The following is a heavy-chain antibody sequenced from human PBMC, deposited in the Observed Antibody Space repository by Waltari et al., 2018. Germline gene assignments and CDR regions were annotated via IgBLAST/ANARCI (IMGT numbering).Heavy chain of an antibody. V-gene: IGHV5-10-1*03. D-gene: IGHD6-19*01. Sequence: VQLVQSGAEIKKPGESLRISCQGSGYTFTNHWNTWVRQMPGKGLEWMGRFDPSGTYTNYSPSFQGHVTVSADKSISTAYLQWSSLKASDTAIYYCARHAFGNSGWHFFDYWGQGTLVTVSS. CDR1: GYTFTNHW. CDR2: FDPSGTYT. CDR3: ARHAFGNSGWHFFDY. J-gene: IGHJ4*02.